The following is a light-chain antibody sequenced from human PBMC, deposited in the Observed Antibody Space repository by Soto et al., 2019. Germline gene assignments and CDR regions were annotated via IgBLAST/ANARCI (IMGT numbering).Light chain of an antibody. V-gene: IGKV1-6*01. CDR2: TAS. CDR3: IQDYNYPLT. Sequence: IQMTQSPSSLSASVEDRVIITCRASQSISNHLNWYQQKPGKAPNLLIYTASSLQSGVPSRFSGSGSGTDFTLTISSLQPEDFATYYCIQDYNYPLTFGGGTKVDIK. CDR1: QSISNH. J-gene: IGKJ4*01.